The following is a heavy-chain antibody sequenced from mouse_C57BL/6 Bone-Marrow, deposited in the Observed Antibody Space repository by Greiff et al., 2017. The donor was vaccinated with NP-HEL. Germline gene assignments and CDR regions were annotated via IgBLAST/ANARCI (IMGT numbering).Heavy chain of an antibody. J-gene: IGHJ3*01. V-gene: IGHV15-2*01. CDR1: DSEVFPIAY. CDR3: ARGIIRGSPGWFAY. D-gene: IGHD1-1*01. CDR2: ILPSIGRT. Sequence: QVHVKQSGSELRSPGSSVKLSCKDFDSEVFPIAYLSWVRQKPGHGFEWIGGILPSIGRTIYGEKFEDKATLDADTLSNTAYLELNSLTSEDSAIDYCARGIIRGSPGWFAYWGQGTLVTVSA.